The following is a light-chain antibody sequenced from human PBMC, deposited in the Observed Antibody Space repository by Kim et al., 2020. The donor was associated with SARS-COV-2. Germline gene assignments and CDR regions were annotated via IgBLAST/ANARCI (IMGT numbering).Light chain of an antibody. J-gene: IGKJ4*01. CDR1: QSVSSY. CDR2: DAA. Sequence: SLSPGERATLSCRASQSVSSYLAWYQQKPGQAPRLLIYDAANRATGIPARFSGSGSGTDFTLTISSLEPEDFAVYYCQQRSSWPLTFGGGTKVDIK. V-gene: IGKV3-11*01. CDR3: QQRSSWPLT.